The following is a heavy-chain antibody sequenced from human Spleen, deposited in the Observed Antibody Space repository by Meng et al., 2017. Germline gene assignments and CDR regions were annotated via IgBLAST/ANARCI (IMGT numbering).Heavy chain of an antibody. CDR3: LRGSGGSV. Sequence: QVQLQESGPGLVKPSETLSLTCTVSGGSIGTHYWNWIRQPPGKGLEWIGEIPHRGSSAYNPSLKSRVSMSIDKSKNQFSLKLTSVTAADTAVYHCLRGSGGSVWGQGTLVTVSS. V-gene: IGHV4-59*11. J-gene: IGHJ1*01. D-gene: IGHD3-10*01. CDR1: GGSIGTHY. CDR2: IPHRGSS.